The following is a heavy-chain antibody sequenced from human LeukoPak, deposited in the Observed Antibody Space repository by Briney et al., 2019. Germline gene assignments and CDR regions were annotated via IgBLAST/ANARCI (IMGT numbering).Heavy chain of an antibody. V-gene: IGHV4-59*07. CDR1: GGSHGRYF. CDR2: ISNSGST. J-gene: IGHJ6*03. D-gene: IGHD2-2*01. CDR3: ARGVAIFPAAYMDV. Sequence: SDTLSLTCTVWGGSHGRYFWACIRHPPGKGRVESGFISNSGSTKYTPSLKSRVTISVDASKNQLSLKLSSVTAADTAFYYCARGVAIFPAAYMDVWGKGTTITVS.